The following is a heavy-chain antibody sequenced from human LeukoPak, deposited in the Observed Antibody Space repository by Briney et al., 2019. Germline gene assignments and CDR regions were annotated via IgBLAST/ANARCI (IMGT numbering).Heavy chain of an antibody. CDR3: ARVLVRGGSPWIVFDY. V-gene: IGHV4-39*07. J-gene: IGHJ4*02. CDR2: IYYSGST. Sequence: SETLSLTCTVSGGSISSGSYYWVWIRQPPGKGLEWIGSIYYSGSTYYNPSLKSRVTISVDTSKNQFSLKLTSVTAADTAVYYCARVLVRGGSPWIVFDYWGQGILVTASS. D-gene: IGHD2-2*03. CDR1: GGSISSGSYY.